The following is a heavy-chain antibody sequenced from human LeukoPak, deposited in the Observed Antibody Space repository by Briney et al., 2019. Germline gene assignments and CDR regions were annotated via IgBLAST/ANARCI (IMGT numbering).Heavy chain of an antibody. CDR3: ARQLGHTTGLRLDS. D-gene: IGHD1/OR15-1a*01. CDR1: GYKFPFHW. CDR2: IYPGDSES. V-gene: IGHV5-51*01. J-gene: IGHJ4*02. Sequence: GESLKISCQGSGYKFPFHWIGWVRQMPGKGLEWMGIIYPGDSESRYNPSFQGQVSFSADMSINTAYLQWSSLKASDSAVYFCARQLGHTTGLRLDSWGQGTLVTVSP.